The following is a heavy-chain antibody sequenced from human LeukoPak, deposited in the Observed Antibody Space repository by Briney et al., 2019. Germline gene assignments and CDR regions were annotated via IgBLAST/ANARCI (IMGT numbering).Heavy chain of an antibody. V-gene: IGHV3-64D*09. CDR2: IISNGDST. Sequence: GGSLRLSCSASGFTFSGYAMHWVRQAPGKGLQYVSAIISNGDSTYYSDSVKGRFTISRDNSKNTLYLQMSSLRVDDTAIYYCVKSSSTWYIFDYWGQGTPVTVAS. J-gene: IGHJ4*02. CDR3: VKSSSTWYIFDY. CDR1: GFTFSGYA. D-gene: IGHD6-13*01.